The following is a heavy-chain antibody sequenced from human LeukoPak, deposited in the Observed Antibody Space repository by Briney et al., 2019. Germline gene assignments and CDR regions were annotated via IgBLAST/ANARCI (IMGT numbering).Heavy chain of an antibody. CDR2: INHSGST. D-gene: IGHD2-15*01. V-gene: IGHV4-34*01. CDR3: ARGGIVVVAATLKNWYFDL. J-gene: IGHJ2*01. Sequence: PSETLSLTCAVYGGSLSGYYWSWIRQPPGKGLEWIGEINHSGSTNYNPSLKSRVTISVDTSKNQFSLKLSSVTAADTAVYYCARGGIVVVAATLKNWYFDLWGRGTLVTVSS. CDR1: GGSLSGYY.